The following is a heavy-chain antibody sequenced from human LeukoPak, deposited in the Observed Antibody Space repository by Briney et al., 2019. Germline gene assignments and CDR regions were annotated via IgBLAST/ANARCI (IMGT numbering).Heavy chain of an antibody. CDR1: GYTFTSYA. CDR2: INAGNGNT. V-gene: IGHV1-3*01. D-gene: IGHD3-22*01. J-gene: IGHJ4*02. Sequence: GASVKVSCKASGYTFTSYAMHWVRQAPGQRLEWMGWINAGNGNTKYSQKFQGRVTITRDTSASTAYMELRTLRSDDTAVYYCARSGNYYDNSGYYTDYWGQGTLITVSS. CDR3: ARSGNYYDNSGYYTDY.